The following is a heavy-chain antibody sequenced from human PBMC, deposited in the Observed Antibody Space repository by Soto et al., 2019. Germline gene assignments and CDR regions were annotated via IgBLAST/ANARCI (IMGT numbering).Heavy chain of an antibody. Sequence: QLQLQESGPGLVKPSETLSLTCTVSGGSISSSSYYWGWIRQPPGKGLEWIGSIYYSGSTYYNPSLKSRVTISVDTSKNQFSLKLSSVTAADTAVYYCARQSSIFGVGKAVDPWGQGTLVTVSS. V-gene: IGHV4-39*01. CDR1: GGSISSSSYY. CDR2: IYYSGST. D-gene: IGHD3-3*02. CDR3: ARQSSIFGVGKAVDP. J-gene: IGHJ5*02.